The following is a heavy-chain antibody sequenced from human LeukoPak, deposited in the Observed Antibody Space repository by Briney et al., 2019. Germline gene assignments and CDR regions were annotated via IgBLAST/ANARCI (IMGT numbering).Heavy chain of an antibody. V-gene: IGHV4-59*08. Sequence: PSETLSLTCTVSGGSISSYYWSWIRQPPGKGLEWIGYIYYSGSTNYNPSLKSRVTISVDTSKNQFSLKLSSVTAADTAVYYCARYRGGAGTPYYYYYGMDVWGQGTTVTVSS. CDR3: ARYRGGAGTPYYYYYGMDV. CDR2: IYYSGST. CDR1: GGSISSYY. J-gene: IGHJ6*02. D-gene: IGHD6-19*01.